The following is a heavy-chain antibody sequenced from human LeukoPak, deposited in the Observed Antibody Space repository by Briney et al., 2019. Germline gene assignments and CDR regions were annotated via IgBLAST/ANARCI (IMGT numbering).Heavy chain of an antibody. CDR1: GFTFSSYG. V-gene: IGHV3-30*02. D-gene: IGHD2-2*01. CDR2: IRYDGSIK. Sequence: GGSLRLSCAASGFTFSSYGMHWVRQAPGKGLEWVAFIRYDGSIKYYADSVKGRFTISRDNSKNTLYLQMNSLRAEDTAVYYCAKAGVVPAAPFDYWGQGTLVTVSS. CDR3: AKAGVVPAAPFDY. J-gene: IGHJ4*02.